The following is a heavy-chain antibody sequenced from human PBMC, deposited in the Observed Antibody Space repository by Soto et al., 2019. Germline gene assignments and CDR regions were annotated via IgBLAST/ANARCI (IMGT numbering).Heavy chain of an antibody. CDR2: IYYSGST. V-gene: IGHV4-31*03. Sequence: SETLSLTCTVSVGSISSGGYYWSWIRQHPGKGLEWIGYIYYSGSTYYNPSLKSRVTISVDTSKNQFSLKLSSVTAADTAVYYCARGKDSNNWFDPWGQGTMVTVSS. CDR3: ARGKDSNNWFDP. CDR1: VGSISSGGYY. D-gene: IGHD4-4*01. J-gene: IGHJ5*02.